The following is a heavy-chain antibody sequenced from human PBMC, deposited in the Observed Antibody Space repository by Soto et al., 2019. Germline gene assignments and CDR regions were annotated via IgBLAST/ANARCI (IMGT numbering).Heavy chain of an antibody. D-gene: IGHD3-10*01. Sequence: QVQLVQSGAEVKKPGSSVKVSCKASGGTFSSYAISWVRQAPGQGLEWMGGIIPIFGTANYAQKFQGRVTSTADESTSTAYMELSSLRSEDTAVYYCARDQGLWFGELLDRDYYYYYGMDVWGQGTTVTVSS. CDR2: IIPIFGTA. J-gene: IGHJ6*02. CDR1: GGTFSSYA. CDR3: ARDQGLWFGELLDRDYYYYYGMDV. V-gene: IGHV1-69*01.